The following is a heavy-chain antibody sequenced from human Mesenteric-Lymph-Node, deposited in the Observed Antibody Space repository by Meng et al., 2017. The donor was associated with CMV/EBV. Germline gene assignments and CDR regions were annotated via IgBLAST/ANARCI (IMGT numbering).Heavy chain of an antibody. V-gene: IGHV3-30-3*01. CDR3: ARDDVLLYSAFDV. Sequence: LSLTCAASGFSFSSHAMHWVRQAPGKGLHWVAVVTYDGSNQFYADSVKGRFTVSRDKSKNTVYLQMNSLRPEDTAVYYCARDDVLLYSAFDVWGQGTMVTVSS. D-gene: IGHD2-2*02. CDR1: GFSFSSHA. CDR2: VTYDGSNQ. J-gene: IGHJ3*01.